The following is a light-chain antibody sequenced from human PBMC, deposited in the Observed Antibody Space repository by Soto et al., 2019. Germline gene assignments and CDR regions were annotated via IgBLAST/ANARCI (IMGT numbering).Light chain of an antibody. J-gene: IGKJ4*01. CDR1: QSISSW. V-gene: IGKV1-5*03. CDR2: QAS. Sequence: DIQMTQSPSTLSACVGDRVTITCRASQSISSWLAWYQQKPGKAPKLLMYQASNLEGGVPSRFSGSGFGTEFTLTINSLQPDDSATYYCQQYYSYSLTFGGGTKVEIK. CDR3: QQYYSYSLT.